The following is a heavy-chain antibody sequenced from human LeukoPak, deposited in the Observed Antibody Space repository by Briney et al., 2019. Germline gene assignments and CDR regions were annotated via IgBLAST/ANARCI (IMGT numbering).Heavy chain of an antibody. CDR1: GFTFSSYS. CDR3: ARDLIDFWSGYYYYFDH. V-gene: IGHV3-21*01. D-gene: IGHD3-3*01. Sequence: GGSLRLSCAASGFTFSSYSMNWVRQAPGKGLVWVSSISSSSSYIYYADSVKGRFTISRDNAKNSLYLQMNSLRAEDTAVYYCARDLIDFWSGYYYYFDHWGQGTLVTVSS. J-gene: IGHJ4*02. CDR2: ISSSSSYI.